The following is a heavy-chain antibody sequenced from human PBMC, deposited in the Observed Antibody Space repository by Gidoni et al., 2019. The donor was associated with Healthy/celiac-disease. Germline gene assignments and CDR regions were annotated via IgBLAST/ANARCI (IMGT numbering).Heavy chain of an antibody. Sequence: EVQLLESGGGLVQPGGSLRLSCASSGFTFSSYAMSWVRQAPGKGLEWVSAISGSGGSTYYADSVKGRFTISRDNSKNTLYLQMNSLRAEDTAVYYCAKSLRDSSWYGPWGQGTLVTVSS. CDR3: AKSLRDSSWYGP. CDR2: ISGSGGST. D-gene: IGHD6-13*01. CDR1: GFTFSSYA. J-gene: IGHJ5*02. V-gene: IGHV3-23*01.